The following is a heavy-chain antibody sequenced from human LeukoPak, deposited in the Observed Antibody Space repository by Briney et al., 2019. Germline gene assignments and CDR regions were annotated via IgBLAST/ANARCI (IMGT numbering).Heavy chain of an antibody. D-gene: IGHD3-9*01. CDR2: IYYSGST. J-gene: IGHJ4*02. CDR3: ARGLYFDWLIDNYYFDY. CDR1: GGSISSYY. V-gene: IGHV4-59*01. Sequence: PSETLSLTCTVSGGSISSYYWSWIRQPPGKGLEWIGYIYYSGSTNYNPSLKSRVTISVDTSKNQFSLKLSSVTAADTAVYYCARGLYFDWLIDNYYFDYWGQGTLVTVSS.